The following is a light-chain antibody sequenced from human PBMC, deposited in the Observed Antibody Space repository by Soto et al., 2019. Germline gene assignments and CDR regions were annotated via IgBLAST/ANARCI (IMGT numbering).Light chain of an antibody. CDR3: IQGTHWPYT. CDR2: EVS. Sequence: DVVMTQSPLSLPVTLGQPASISCRSSQSLVHSDGNTYLNWFQQRPDQSPRRLICEVSNRDSGVPDRFSGSASGTDFTLKISRVEAEDVGVYYCIQGTHWPYTFGQGTKLEIK. J-gene: IGKJ2*01. CDR1: QSLVHSDGNTY. V-gene: IGKV2-30*02.